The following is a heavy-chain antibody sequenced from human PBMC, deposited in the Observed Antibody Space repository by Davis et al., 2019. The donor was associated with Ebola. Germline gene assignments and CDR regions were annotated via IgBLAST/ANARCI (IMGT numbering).Heavy chain of an antibody. CDR1: GFTFSSYA. Sequence: GGSLRLSCSASGFTFSSYAMHWVRQAPGKGLEYVSAISSNGGSTYYADSVKGRFTISRDNSKNTLYLQMNSLRAEDTAVYYCARGRLYYDFWSGFDYWGQGTLVTVSS. V-gene: IGHV3-64*04. D-gene: IGHD3-3*01. J-gene: IGHJ4*02. CDR2: ISSNGGST. CDR3: ARGRLYYDFWSGFDY.